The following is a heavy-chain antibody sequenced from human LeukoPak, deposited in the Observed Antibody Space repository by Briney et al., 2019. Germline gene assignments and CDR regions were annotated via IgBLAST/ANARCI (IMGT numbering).Heavy chain of an antibody. CDR2: IRYDGSNK. V-gene: IGHV3-30*02. Sequence: GGSLRLSCAASGFTFSSYGMHWVRQAPGKGLEWVAFIRYDGSNKYYADSVTGRFTISRDNSNNTLYLQMNSLRAEDTAVYYCAKDYYYGSGSPFDYWGQGTLVTVSS. CDR3: AKDYYYGSGSPFDY. CDR1: GFTFSSYG. J-gene: IGHJ4*02. D-gene: IGHD3-10*01.